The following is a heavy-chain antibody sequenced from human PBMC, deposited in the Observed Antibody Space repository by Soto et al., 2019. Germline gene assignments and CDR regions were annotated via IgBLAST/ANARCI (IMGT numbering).Heavy chain of an antibody. CDR3: AKDWNYDSSGPDAFDI. Sequence: GGSLRLSCAASGFTFSSYAMSWVRQAPGKGLEWVSAIRGSGGSTYYADSVKGRFTISRDNSKNTLYLQMNSLRAEDTAVDYCAKDWNYDSSGPDAFDIWGQGTMVTVSS. CDR1: GFTFSSYA. J-gene: IGHJ3*02. V-gene: IGHV3-23*01. CDR2: IRGSGGST. D-gene: IGHD3-22*01.